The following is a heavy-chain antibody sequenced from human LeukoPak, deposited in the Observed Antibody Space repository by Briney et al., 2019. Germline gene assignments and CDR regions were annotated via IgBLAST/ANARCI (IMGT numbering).Heavy chain of an antibody. CDR1: GYTFTSYG. CDR2: ISAYNGNT. CDR3: ARGFQGYDSSGYYFDAFDI. V-gene: IGHV1-18*01. J-gene: IGHJ3*02. D-gene: IGHD3-22*01. Sequence: GASVKVSCKASGYTFTSYGISWVRQAPGQGLEWMGWISAYNGNTNYAQKLQGRVTMTTDTSTSTAYMELRSLRSDDTAVYYCARGFQGYDSSGYYFDAFDIWGQGTMVTVSS.